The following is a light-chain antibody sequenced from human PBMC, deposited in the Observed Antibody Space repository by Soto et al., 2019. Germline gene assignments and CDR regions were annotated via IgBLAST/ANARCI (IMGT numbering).Light chain of an antibody. CDR3: LQHKSYPRT. Sequence: DLQMTQSPSSVSASVGDRVTITCRASQDISNFLVWFQQRPGKVPKRLMYSANRLESGVPSRFSGSGSGTEFTLTISSLQPEDFATYYCLQHKSYPRTFGQGTKVDIK. J-gene: IGKJ1*01. CDR2: SAN. CDR1: QDISNF. V-gene: IGKV1-17*03.